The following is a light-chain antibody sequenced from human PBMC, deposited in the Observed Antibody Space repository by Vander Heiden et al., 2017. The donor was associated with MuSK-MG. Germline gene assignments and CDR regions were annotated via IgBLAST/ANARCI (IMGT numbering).Light chain of an antibody. CDR2: YVS. CDR1: SSDVRGYNY. CDR3: CSSAGSYSSWV. Sequence: QSPLTQPRSVSGSPGQSVTISCTGTSSDVRGYNYVSWYQQHPAKAPTLMIYYVSQRPSGVPDRFSRSQSGNPAPLTLSCLQADDDADYYCCSSAGSYSSWVFGAGTKLTVL. J-gene: IGLJ3*02. V-gene: IGLV2-11*01.